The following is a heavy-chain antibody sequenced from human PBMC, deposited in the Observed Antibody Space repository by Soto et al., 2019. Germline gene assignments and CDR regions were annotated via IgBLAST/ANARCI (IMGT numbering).Heavy chain of an antibody. CDR1: GGSISSLY. D-gene: IGHD3-22*01. V-gene: IGHV4-59*08. Sequence: SETLSHTCPVAGGSISSLYWSWIRKPPGKGLEWIGYISYTGSTNYNPSLKSRVTISVDTSKNQFSLKLTSVTAADTAVYYCARPRGYYDSSGPFDSWGQGTLVTVSS. J-gene: IGHJ4*02. CDR2: ISYTGST. CDR3: ARPRGYYDSSGPFDS.